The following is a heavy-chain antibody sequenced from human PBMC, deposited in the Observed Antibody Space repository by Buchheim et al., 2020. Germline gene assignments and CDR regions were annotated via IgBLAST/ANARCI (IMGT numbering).Heavy chain of an antibody. Sequence: QVQLQQWGAGLLKPSETLSLTCAVYGGSFSGYYWSWIRQLPGKGLEWIGEINHSGSTNYNPSLKSRVTISVDTSKNQFSLKLSSVTAADTAVYYCARGLYDFWSGRGGYYYYYMDVWGKGTT. CDR1: GGSFSGYY. CDR2: INHSGST. CDR3: ARGLYDFWSGRGGYYYYYMDV. V-gene: IGHV4-34*01. D-gene: IGHD3-3*01. J-gene: IGHJ6*03.